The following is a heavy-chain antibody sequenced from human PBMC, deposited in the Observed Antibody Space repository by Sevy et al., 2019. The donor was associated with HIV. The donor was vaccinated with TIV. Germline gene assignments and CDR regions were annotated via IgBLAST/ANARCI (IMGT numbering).Heavy chain of an antibody. D-gene: IGHD4-4*01. CDR2: INSDGSST. J-gene: IGHJ4*02. CDR3: VLFTVTLSDY. CDR1: GSTFSSYW. Sequence: GGSLRLSCAASGSTFSSYWIHWVRQAPGKGLVWVSRINSDGSSTSYADSVKGRFTISRDNAKNTLYLQMNSLRAEDTAVYYCVLFTVTLSDYWGQGTLVTVSS. V-gene: IGHV3-74*01.